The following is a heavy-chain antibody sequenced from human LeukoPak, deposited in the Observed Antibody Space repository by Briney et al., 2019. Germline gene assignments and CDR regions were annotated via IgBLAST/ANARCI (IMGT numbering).Heavy chain of an antibody. V-gene: IGHV1-24*01. CDR2: FDPEDGET. D-gene: IGHD1-26*01. CDR1: GYTLTELS. Sequence: ASVKVSCKVSGYTLTELSMHWVRQAPGKGLEWMGGFDPEDGETIYAQKFQGRVTMTEDTSTDTAYMELSSLRSEDTAVYYCATLCVGELRTYVYDAFDIWGQGIMVTVSS. J-gene: IGHJ3*02. CDR3: ATLCVGELRTYVYDAFDI.